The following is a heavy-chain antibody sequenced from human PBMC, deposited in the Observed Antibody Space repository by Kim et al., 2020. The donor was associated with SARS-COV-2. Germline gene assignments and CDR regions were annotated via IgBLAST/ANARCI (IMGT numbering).Heavy chain of an antibody. CDR1: GYTFTSYD. Sequence: ASVKVSCKASGYTFTSYDINWVRQATGQGLEWMGWMNPNSGNTGYSQRFQGRVTMTRNTSISTAYMELSSLKSEDTAVYYCARGPSCGWTSAACPSYFDYWGQGTLVTVST. J-gene: IGHJ4*02. V-gene: IGHV1-8*01. CDR3: ARGPSCGWTSAACPSYFDY. CDR2: MNPNSGNT. D-gene: IGHD2-21*01.